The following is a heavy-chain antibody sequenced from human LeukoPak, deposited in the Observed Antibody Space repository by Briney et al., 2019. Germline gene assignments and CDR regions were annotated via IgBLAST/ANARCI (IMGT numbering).Heavy chain of an antibody. J-gene: IGHJ6*02. D-gene: IGHD1-14*01. CDR2: IYYSGSA. Sequence: PSETLSLTCTVSGGSISGYYWGWIRQPPGEGLEWIGYIYYSGSANYNPSLKSRVTISVDTSKIQFSLKLSSVTAADTAVYYCARDTGHYGLDVWGQGTTVTVSS. CDR1: GGSISGYY. V-gene: IGHV4-59*01. CDR3: ARDTGHYGLDV.